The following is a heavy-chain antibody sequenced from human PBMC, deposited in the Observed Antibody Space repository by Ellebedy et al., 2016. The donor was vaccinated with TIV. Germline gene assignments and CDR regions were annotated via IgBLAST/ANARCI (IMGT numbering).Heavy chain of an antibody. D-gene: IGHD3-22*01. CDR1: GFTFTSYR. V-gene: IGHV3-48*01. CDR2: ISNSDTI. J-gene: IGHJ4*02. CDR3: ARDAMIWIFDS. Sequence: PGGSLRLSCAASGFTFTSYRMNWVRQAPGKGQEWISYISNSDTIYYADSVRGRFTISRDKAKKSVYLQMNSLRVDDTGVYYCARDAMIWIFDSWGQGTLVTVSS.